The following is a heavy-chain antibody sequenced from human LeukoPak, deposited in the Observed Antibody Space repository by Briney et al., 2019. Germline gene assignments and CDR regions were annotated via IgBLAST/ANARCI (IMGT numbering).Heavy chain of an antibody. CDR3: ARVGEGRYYQYYYMDV. D-gene: IGHD1-26*01. Sequence: GGSLKLSCAASGFTLSSYAMHWVRQAPGKGLEYVSAISKNGGNSYYANSVKGRFSISRDNSKNTLYLQMGSLRTEDMAVYYCARVGEGRYYQYYYMDVWGKGTTVTVSS. V-gene: IGHV3-64*01. CDR2: ISKNGGNS. J-gene: IGHJ6*03. CDR1: GFTLSSYA.